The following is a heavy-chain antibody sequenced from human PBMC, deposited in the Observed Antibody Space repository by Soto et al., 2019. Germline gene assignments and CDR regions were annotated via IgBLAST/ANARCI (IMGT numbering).Heavy chain of an antibody. J-gene: IGHJ4*02. Sequence: ESGGGVVQPGRSLRLSCAASGFTFSSYAMHWVRQAPGKGLEWVAVISYDGSNKYYADSVKGRFTISRDNSKNTLYLQMNSLRAEDTAVYYCARTGVVITTPFDYWGQGTLVTVSS. CDR1: GFTFSSYA. D-gene: IGHD3-22*01. V-gene: IGHV3-30-3*01. CDR2: ISYDGSNK. CDR3: ARTGVVITTPFDY.